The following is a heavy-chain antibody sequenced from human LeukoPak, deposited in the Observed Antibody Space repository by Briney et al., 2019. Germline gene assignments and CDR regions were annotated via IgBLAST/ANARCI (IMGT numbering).Heavy chain of an antibody. CDR2: INTNTGNP. CDR3: ARVSNYGIAVGDFDY. V-gene: IGHV7-4-1*02. J-gene: IGHJ4*02. Sequence: ASVTVSCKASGYTFTSYAMNWVRQAPGQGLEWMGWINTNTGNPTYAQGFTGRFVFSLDTSVSTAYQQISSLKAEDTAVYYCARVSNYGIAVGDFDYWGQGTLVTVSS. D-gene: IGHD6-19*01. CDR1: GYTFTSYA.